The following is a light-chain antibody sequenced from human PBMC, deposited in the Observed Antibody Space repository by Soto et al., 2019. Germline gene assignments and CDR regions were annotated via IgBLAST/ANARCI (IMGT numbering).Light chain of an antibody. Sequence: SYELTQPSSVSVSPGQTARITCSGDVLAKKYARWFQQKPGQAPVLVIYKDSKRPSGIPERFSGSSSGTTVTLTISGAQVEDEADYYCYSAADNNVVFGGGTKLTVL. V-gene: IGLV3-27*01. J-gene: IGLJ2*01. CDR1: VLAKKY. CDR2: KDS. CDR3: YSAADNNVV.